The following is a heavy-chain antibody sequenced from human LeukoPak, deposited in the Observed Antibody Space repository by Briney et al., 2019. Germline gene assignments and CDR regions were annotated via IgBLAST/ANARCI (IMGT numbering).Heavy chain of an antibody. V-gene: IGHV3-53*01. CDR2: FYSGGTT. Sequence: TGGSLRLSCAASVFTVSSNYMSWVRQAPGKGLEGVSVFYSGGTTYYADSVKGRFTISRDSSKNTLYLQMNNVRAEDSAMYFCARTSAVMKPFDCWGQGTLVTVSS. J-gene: IGHJ4*02. D-gene: IGHD2-21*01. CDR1: VFTVSSNY. CDR3: ARTSAVMKPFDC.